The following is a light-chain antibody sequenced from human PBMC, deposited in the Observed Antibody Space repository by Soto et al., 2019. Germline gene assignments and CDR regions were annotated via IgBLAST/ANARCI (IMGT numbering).Light chain of an antibody. J-gene: IGKJ2*01. CDR1: QSVTSRY. CDR3: QQYNNSPEYT. V-gene: IGKV3-20*01. Sequence: EIVLTQSPGTLSLSPGERATLSCKASQSVTSRYLAWYQQKPGRAPRLLIYGASSRGTGIPDRFSGSGSGTDFTLTISRLEPEDFAVYFCQQYNNSPEYTFGQGTKLEIK. CDR2: GAS.